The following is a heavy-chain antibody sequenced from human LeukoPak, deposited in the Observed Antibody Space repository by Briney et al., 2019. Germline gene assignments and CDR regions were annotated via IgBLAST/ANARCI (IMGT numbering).Heavy chain of an antibody. J-gene: IGHJ4*02. CDR2: IYHSGST. D-gene: IGHD5-18*01. Sequence: PSETLFLTCAVSGGSISSGGYSWSWIRQPPGKGLEWIGYIYHSGSTYYNPSLKSRVTISVDRSKNQFSLKLSSVTAADTAVYYCARDRFMVTDYWGQGTLVTVSS. CDR3: ARDRFMVTDY. CDR1: GGSISSGGYS. V-gene: IGHV4-30-2*01.